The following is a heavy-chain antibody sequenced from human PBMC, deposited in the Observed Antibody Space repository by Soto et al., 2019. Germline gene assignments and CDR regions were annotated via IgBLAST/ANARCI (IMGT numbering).Heavy chain of an antibody. J-gene: IGHJ4*02. CDR3: ARQMGSGSPPFDY. Sequence: PSETLSLTCTGSGGFISSYYWSWIRQPPGKGLEWIGYIYYSGSTNYNPSLKSRVTISVDTSKNQFSLKLSSVTAADTAVYYCARQMGSGSPPFDYWGQETLVTVSS. D-gene: IGHD3-10*01. V-gene: IGHV4-59*08. CDR2: IYYSGST. CDR1: GGFISSYY.